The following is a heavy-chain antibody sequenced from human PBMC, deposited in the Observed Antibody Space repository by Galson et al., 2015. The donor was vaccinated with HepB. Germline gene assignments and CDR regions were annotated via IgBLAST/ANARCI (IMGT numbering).Heavy chain of an antibody. CDR2: IIPIFGTA. Sequence: SVKVSCKASGGTFSSYAISWVRQAPGQGLEWMGGIIPIFGTANYAQKFQGRVTITADESTSTAYMELSSLRSEDTAVYYCARGFPPTPPDYYYYGMDVWGQGTTVTVSS. V-gene: IGHV1-69*13. D-gene: IGHD2/OR15-2a*01. J-gene: IGHJ6*02. CDR3: ARGFPPTPPDYYYYGMDV. CDR1: GGTFSSYA.